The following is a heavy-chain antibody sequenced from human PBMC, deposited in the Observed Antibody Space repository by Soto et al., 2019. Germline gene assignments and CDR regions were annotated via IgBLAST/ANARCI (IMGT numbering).Heavy chain of an antibody. J-gene: IGHJ4*02. CDR2: INPITGGT. CDR3: ARNYYDSSDRDYLDY. V-gene: IGHV1-2*02. CDR1: GYTFTSYY. Sequence: GASVNVSCEASGYTFTSYYIHWVRQAPGQGLEWMGWINPITGGTNYAPKFQGRVSITRDTSITTAYMELSRLRSDDTAVYYCARNYYDSSDRDYLDYWGQGTPVTVSS. D-gene: IGHD3-22*01.